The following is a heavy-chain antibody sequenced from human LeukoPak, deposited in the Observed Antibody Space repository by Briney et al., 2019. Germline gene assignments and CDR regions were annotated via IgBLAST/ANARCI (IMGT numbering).Heavy chain of an antibody. CDR2: INHSGST. Sequence: PSETLSLTCDVYGGSFSGYYWSWIRQPPGKGLEWIGEINHSGSTNYNPSLKSRVTISVDTSKNQFSLKLSSVTAADTAVYYCARVRATRLRIAFDIWGQGTMVTVSS. V-gene: IGHV4-34*01. CDR1: GGSFSGYY. J-gene: IGHJ3*02. CDR3: ARVRATRLRIAFDI. D-gene: IGHD1-26*01.